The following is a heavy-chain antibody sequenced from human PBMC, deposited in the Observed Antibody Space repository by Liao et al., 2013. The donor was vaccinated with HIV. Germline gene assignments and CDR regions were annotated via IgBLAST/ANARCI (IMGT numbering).Heavy chain of an antibody. J-gene: IGHJ4*02. CDR1: GGSFSSYY. Sequence: QVQLQQWGAGLLKPSETLSLTCAVSGGSFSSYYWTWIRQPPGKGLEWIGEIIHTGSTNYNPSLKSRVTMSVDTSSNQFSLKLTSVTAADTAVYYCAGRQTIVIRGVPXTHDKDFWGQGTLVTVSS. CDR3: AGRQTIVIRGVPXTHDKDF. V-gene: IGHV4-34*12. CDR2: IIHTGST. D-gene: IGHD3-10*01.